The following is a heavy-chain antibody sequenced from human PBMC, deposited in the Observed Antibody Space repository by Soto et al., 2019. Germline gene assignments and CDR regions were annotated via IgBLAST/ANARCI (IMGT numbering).Heavy chain of an antibody. CDR1: GFTFSDFA. J-gene: IGHJ4*02. D-gene: IGHD2-2*03. CDR2: IYGGGNGP. V-gene: IGHV3-23*01. Sequence: EVQVLESGGGLVQPGGSLRLSCADTGFTFSDFAMSWVRQAPGKGLEWVSRIYGGGNGPHYADSVKGRVTISRDNSKNTLYLQMNGLRAEDTAVYYCAKMEGMDPWAYSFDYWGQGTLVTVSS. CDR3: AKMEGMDPWAYSFDY.